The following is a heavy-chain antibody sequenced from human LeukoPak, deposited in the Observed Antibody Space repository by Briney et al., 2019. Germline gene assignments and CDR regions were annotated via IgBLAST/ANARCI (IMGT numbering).Heavy chain of an antibody. J-gene: IGHJ6*03. CDR1: GYSISSGYY. CDR2: IYHSGST. Sequence: PSETLSLTCTVSGYSISSGYYWGWIRQPPGKGLEWIGSIYHSGSTYYNPSLKSRVTISVDTSKNQFSLKLSSVTAADTAVYYCARVLTAPPYYYYYMDVWGKGTTVTVSS. CDR3: ARVLTAPPYYYYYMDV. D-gene: IGHD5-18*01. V-gene: IGHV4-38-2*02.